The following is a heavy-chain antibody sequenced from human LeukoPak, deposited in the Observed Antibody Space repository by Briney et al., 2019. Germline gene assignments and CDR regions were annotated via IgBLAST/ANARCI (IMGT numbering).Heavy chain of an antibody. CDR3: TTDPSGYTYGYPFDY. CDR2: IKSKTDGGTT. J-gene: IGHJ4*02. V-gene: IGHV3-15*01. D-gene: IGHD5-18*01. CDR1: GFTFSYAW. Sequence: GGSLRLSCAASGFTFSYAWMRWVRQAPGKGLEWVGRIKSKTDGGTTDYAAPVKGRFTISRDDSKDTLYVQMNSLKTEDTAVYYCTTDPSGYTYGYPFDYWGQGTLVTVSS.